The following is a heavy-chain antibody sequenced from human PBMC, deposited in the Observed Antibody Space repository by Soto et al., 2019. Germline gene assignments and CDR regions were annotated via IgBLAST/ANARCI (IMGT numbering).Heavy chain of an antibody. J-gene: IGHJ4*02. Sequence: QVQLQESGPGLVKPSQTLSLTCTVSGGSISSGGYYWSWIRQHPGKGLEWIGYIYYSGSTYYNPSLKSRVTISVDTSKNQFALKLSSVTAADTAVHYGARGGGIQLWPDYWGQGTLVTVSS. CDR2: IYYSGST. V-gene: IGHV4-31*03. D-gene: IGHD5-18*01. CDR3: ARGGGIQLWPDY. CDR1: GGSISSGGYY.